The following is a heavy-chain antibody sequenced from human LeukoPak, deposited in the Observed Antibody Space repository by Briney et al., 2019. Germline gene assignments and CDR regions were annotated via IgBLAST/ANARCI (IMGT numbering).Heavy chain of an antibody. Sequence: PSETLSHTCTVSGGSISSYYWSWIRQPPGKGLEWIGYIYYSGSTNYNPSLKSRVTISVDTSKNQFSLKLSSVTAADTAVYYCARQPPDYYDSSGFFDYWGQGTLVTVSS. CDR2: IYYSGST. CDR3: ARQPPDYYDSSGFFDY. D-gene: IGHD3-22*01. J-gene: IGHJ4*02. V-gene: IGHV4-59*08. CDR1: GGSISSYY.